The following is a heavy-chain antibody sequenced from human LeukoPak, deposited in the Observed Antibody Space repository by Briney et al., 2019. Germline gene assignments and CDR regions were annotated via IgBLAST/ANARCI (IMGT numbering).Heavy chain of an antibody. V-gene: IGHV3-30*18. Sequence: GGSLRLSCAASGFTFRSYAMHWVRQAPGKGLEWLALISSDGSDKFYADSVKGRFTISRDNSNNTLYLQMNSLRAEDTAVYYCAKDPYSSSSGYFDYWGQGTLVTVSS. CDR2: ISSDGSDK. CDR3: AKDPYSSSSGYFDY. D-gene: IGHD6-6*01. CDR1: GFTFRSYA. J-gene: IGHJ4*02.